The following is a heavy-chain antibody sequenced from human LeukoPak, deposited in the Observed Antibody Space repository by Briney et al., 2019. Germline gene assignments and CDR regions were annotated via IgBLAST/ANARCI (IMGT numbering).Heavy chain of an antibody. J-gene: IGHJ4*02. CDR3: ARVNSSPIFDY. CDR2: IKQDGSEK. D-gene: IGHD6-19*01. CDR1: GFTFSSYW. V-gene: IGHV3-7*03. Sequence: PGGSLRLSCAASGFTFSSYWMSWVRQAPGKGLEWVANIKQDGSEKYYVDSVKDRFTISRDNAKNSLYLQMNSLRAEDTAVYYCARVNSSPIFDYWGQGTLVTVSS.